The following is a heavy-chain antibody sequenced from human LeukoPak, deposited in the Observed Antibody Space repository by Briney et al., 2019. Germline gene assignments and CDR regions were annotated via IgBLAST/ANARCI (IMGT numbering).Heavy chain of an antibody. J-gene: IGHJ4*02. Sequence: ASVKVSCKASGYTFTSYGISWVRQAPGQGLEWMGWISAYNGNTNYAQKLQGRVTMTTDTSTSTAYMELRSLRSDDTAVYYCARAPAYYYDSSGYTIDYWGQGTLVTVSS. CDR1: GYTFTSYG. D-gene: IGHD3-22*01. CDR3: ARAPAYYYDSSGYTIDY. V-gene: IGHV1-18*01. CDR2: ISAYNGNT.